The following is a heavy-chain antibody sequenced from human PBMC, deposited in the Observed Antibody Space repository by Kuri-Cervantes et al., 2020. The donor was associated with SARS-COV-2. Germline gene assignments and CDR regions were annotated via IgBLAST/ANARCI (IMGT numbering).Heavy chain of an antibody. J-gene: IGHJ4*02. CDR3: AKRWVTWELQEFFDF. CDR1: GFTFSSYA. CDR2: ISYDGSNK. V-gene: IGHV3-30*18. D-gene: IGHD1-26*01. Sequence: GESLKISCAASGFTFSSYAMSWVRQAPGKGLEWVAVISYDGSNKYYADSVKGRFTISRDNLKNTLYLQMNSLRAEDTAVYYCAKRWVTWELQEFFDFWGQGAQVTVSS.